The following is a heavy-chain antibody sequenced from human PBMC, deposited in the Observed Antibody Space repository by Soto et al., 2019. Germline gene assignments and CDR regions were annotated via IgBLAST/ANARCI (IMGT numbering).Heavy chain of an antibody. CDR1: GGTFSSYA. V-gene: IGHV1-69*06. CDR2: IIPIFGTA. CDR3: ARGGINYYGSGSYYYGMDV. D-gene: IGHD3-10*01. Sequence: GASVKVSCKASGGTFSSYAISWVRQAPGQGLEWMGGIIPIFGTANYAQKFQGRVTITADKSTSTAYMELSSLRSEDTAVYYCARGGINYYGSGSYYYGMDVWGQGNPGHRLL. J-gene: IGHJ6*02.